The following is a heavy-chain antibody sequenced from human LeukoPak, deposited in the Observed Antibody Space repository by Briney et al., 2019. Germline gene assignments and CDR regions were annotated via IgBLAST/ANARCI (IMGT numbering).Heavy chain of an antibody. D-gene: IGHD3-10*01. CDR1: GGSISRSSYY. Sequence: PSETLSLTCTVSGGSISRSSYYWGWIRQPPGKGLEWIGSIYYSGSTYYNPSLKSRVTISVDTSKNQFSLKLSSVTAADTVVYYCARVLLWFGEEYFDYWGQGTLVTVSS. V-gene: IGHV4-39*01. CDR2: IYYSGST. CDR3: ARVLLWFGEEYFDY. J-gene: IGHJ4*02.